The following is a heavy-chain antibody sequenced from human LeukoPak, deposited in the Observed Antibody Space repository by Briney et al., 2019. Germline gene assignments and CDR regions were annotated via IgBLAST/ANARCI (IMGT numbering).Heavy chain of an antibody. D-gene: IGHD5-18*01. CDR2: IYDSGST. J-gene: IGHJ6*03. CDR3: ARHGYSFGPYYMDV. CDR1: DGSISSYY. V-gene: IGHV4-59*08. Sequence: SETLSLTCSVSDGSISSYYWNWIRQSPGKGLEWIGYIYDSGSTNFNPSLKSRVSISVDTSKNQFSLRLSSVTAADTAVYYCARHGYSFGPYYMDVWGKGTTITVSS.